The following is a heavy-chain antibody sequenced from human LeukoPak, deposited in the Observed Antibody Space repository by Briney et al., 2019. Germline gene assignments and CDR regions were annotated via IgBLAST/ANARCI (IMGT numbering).Heavy chain of an antibody. CDR2: IYYSGST. V-gene: IGHV4-59*01. D-gene: IGHD3-22*01. J-gene: IGHJ4*02. Sequence: SETLSLTCTVSGGSISSYYWSWIRQPPVKGLEWIGYIYYSGSTNYNPSLKSRVTISVDTSKNQFSLKLSSVTAADTAVYYCARGRDSSGYYEYYFDYWGQGTLVTVSS. CDR1: GGSISSYY. CDR3: ARGRDSSGYYEYYFDY.